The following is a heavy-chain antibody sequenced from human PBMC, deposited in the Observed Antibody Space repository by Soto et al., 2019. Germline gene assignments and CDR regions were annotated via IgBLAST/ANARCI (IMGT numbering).Heavy chain of an antibody. V-gene: IGHV1-69*01. CDR2: IIPVFGLV. D-gene: IGHD3-22*01. CDR1: GGTPSNSA. J-gene: IGHJ6*02. CDR3: AGGRIVVVGSRAYSGMDV. Sequence: QVHLLLQSGAEVKKPGSSVKVSCKASGGTPSNSAISWVRQAPGQGLEWRGGIIPVFGLVKYAQNFQGRVKIVADESTNTAYMELSSLRPEDTAVYYCAGGRIVVVGSRAYSGMDVWGQGTTVTVSS.